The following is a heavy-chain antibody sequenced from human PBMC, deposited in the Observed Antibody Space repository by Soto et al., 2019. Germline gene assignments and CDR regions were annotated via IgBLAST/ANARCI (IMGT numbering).Heavy chain of an antibody. D-gene: IGHD3-10*01. CDR1: GFTFSSYG. CDR2: ISDDGSNK. V-gene: IGHV3-30*18. Sequence: QVQLVESGGGVVQPGRSLRLSCAASGFTFSSYGMHWVRQAPGKGLEWVAVISDDGSNKYYADSVKGRFTISRDNSKNTLYLQMNSLRAEDTAVYYCAKYYPTDYWGQGTLVIVSS. CDR3: AKYYPTDY. J-gene: IGHJ4*02.